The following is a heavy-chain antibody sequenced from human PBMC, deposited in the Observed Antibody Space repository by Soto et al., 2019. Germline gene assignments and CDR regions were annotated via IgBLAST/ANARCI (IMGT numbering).Heavy chain of an antibody. CDR3: PSSSGYYYSLDY. CDR2: IYYSGST. CDR1: GGSISSADYY. V-gene: IGHV4-30-4*01. Sequence: QVQLQESGPGLVKPSQTLSLTCTVSGGSISSADYYWSWIRQPPVKGLEWIGYIYYSGSTYYNPSLKSRVSISVDTSKNQFSLKLSSVTAADTAVYYCPSSSGYYYSLDYWGQGTLVTVSS. J-gene: IGHJ4*02. D-gene: IGHD3-22*01.